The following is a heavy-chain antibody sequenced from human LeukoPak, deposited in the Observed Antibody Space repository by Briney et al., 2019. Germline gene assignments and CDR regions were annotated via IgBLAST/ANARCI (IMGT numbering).Heavy chain of an antibody. CDR2: IYYRGST. Sequence: GSLRLSCAASGFTFSSYAMSWIRQPPGKGLEWIGYIYYRGSTNYNPSLKSRVTISVDTSKNQFSLKLSSVTAADTAVYYCARGGDSSGYYYPVFDYWGQGTLVTVSS. J-gene: IGHJ4*02. D-gene: IGHD3-22*01. V-gene: IGHV4-59*01. CDR1: GFTFSSYA. CDR3: ARGGDSSGYYYPVFDY.